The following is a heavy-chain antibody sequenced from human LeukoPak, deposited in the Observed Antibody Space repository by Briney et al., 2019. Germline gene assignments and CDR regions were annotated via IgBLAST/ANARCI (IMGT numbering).Heavy chain of an antibody. CDR3: AGGRYNWNDFDY. V-gene: IGHV3-11*01. CDR2: ISSSGSTI. Sequence: GGSLRLSCAVSGITLSNYGMSWVRQAPGKGLEWVSYISSSGSTIYYADSVKGRFTISRDNAKNSLYLQMNSLRAEDTAVYYCAGGRYNWNDFDYWGQGTLVTVSS. J-gene: IGHJ4*02. D-gene: IGHD1-1*01. CDR1: GITLSNYG.